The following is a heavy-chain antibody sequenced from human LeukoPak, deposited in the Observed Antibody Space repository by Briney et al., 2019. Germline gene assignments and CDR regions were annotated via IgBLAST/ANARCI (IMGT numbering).Heavy chain of an antibody. V-gene: IGHV4-59*08. D-gene: IGHD5-18*01. J-gene: IGHJ5*02. CDR1: GGYINSYY. CDR2: IYYSGST. Sequence: PSETLSLTCSVSGGYINSYYWSWIRQPPGKGLEWIGYIYYSGSTNYNPSLKSRVTISVDTSKNQFSLKLSSVTAADTAVYYCARWNVDTATQGDWFDPWDQGTLVTVSS. CDR3: ARWNVDTATQGDWFDP.